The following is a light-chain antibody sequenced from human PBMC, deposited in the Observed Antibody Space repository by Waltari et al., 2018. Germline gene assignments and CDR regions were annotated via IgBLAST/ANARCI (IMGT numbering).Light chain of an antibody. CDR2: EVT. J-gene: IGLJ2*01. CDR3: SSYAGSHNLV. V-gene: IGLV2-8*01. CDR1: SSDVAGYNY. Sequence: QSALTQPPSASGSPGQSVTISCTGTSSDVAGYNYVSWYQHHPGKAPKLGIYEVTKRPSGVPDRFCGSRSGNTASLTVAGLQAEDEADYYCSSYAGSHNLVFGGGTKLTVL.